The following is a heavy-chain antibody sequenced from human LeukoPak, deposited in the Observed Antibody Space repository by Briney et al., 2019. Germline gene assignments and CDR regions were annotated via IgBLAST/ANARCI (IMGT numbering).Heavy chain of an antibody. CDR1: GFTFSIYS. V-gene: IGHV3-48*04. CDR3: ARVQLSGSWYFDL. J-gene: IGHJ2*01. D-gene: IGHD5-12*01. Sequence: GGSLRLSCAASGFTFSIYSMNWVRQAPGEGLEWLSYISADSNTIYYADSVKGRFTISRDNAKNSLYLQMNSLRAEDTAVYYCARVQLSGSWYFDLWGRGTLVTVSS. CDR2: ISADSNTI.